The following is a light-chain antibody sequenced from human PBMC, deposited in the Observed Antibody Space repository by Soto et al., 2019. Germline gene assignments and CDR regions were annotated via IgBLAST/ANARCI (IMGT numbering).Light chain of an antibody. CDR2: DNN. CDR1: SSIIGNNY. CDR3: GTWDSSLSAYV. J-gene: IGLJ1*01. V-gene: IGLV1-51*01. Sequence: QSVLTQPPSVSAAPGLKVTISCSGSSSIIGNNYVSWYQQLPGTAPKLLIYDNNKRPSGIPDRFSGSKSGTSATLGITGLQTGDEADYYCGTWDSSLSAYVFGTGTKVTVL.